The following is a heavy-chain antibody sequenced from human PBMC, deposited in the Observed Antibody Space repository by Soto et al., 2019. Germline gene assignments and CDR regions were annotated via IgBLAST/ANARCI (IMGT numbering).Heavy chain of an antibody. CDR2: IKQDGSEK. D-gene: IGHD5-18*01. Sequence: PGGSLRLSCAASGFTFSSYWMSWVRQAPGKGLEWVANIKQDGSEKYYVDSVKGRFTISRDNAKNSLYLQMNSLRAEDTAVYYCARDRNGLQLWLRGIDYWGQGTLVTVSS. CDR1: GFTFSSYW. J-gene: IGHJ4*02. CDR3: ARDRNGLQLWLRGIDY. V-gene: IGHV3-7*03.